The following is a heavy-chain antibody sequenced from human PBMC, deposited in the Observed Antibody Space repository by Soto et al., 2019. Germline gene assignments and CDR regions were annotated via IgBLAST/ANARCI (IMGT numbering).Heavy chain of an antibody. Sequence: EVQLVESGGNLVQPGRSLRLSCTGAGFTFGDYAMSLFRQAPGKGLEWVGFITSKRYGRTTEYAASVKGRFTISRDDSKSIAYLQMNSLKTEDTAVYFCSRLPPSKYTISPFDPWGQGTLVIVSS. D-gene: IGHD2-2*02. CDR1: GFTFGDYA. CDR3: SRLPPSKYTISPFDP. V-gene: IGHV3-49*03. J-gene: IGHJ5*02. CDR2: ITSKRYGRTT.